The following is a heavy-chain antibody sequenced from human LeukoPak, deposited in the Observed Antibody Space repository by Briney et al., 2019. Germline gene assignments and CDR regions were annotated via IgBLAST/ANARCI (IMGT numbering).Heavy chain of an antibody. CDR2: INPNSGGT. J-gene: IGHJ5*02. V-gene: IGHV1-2*02. CDR1: GYTFIGYY. Sequence: ASVKVSCKASGYTFIGYYMHWVRQAPGEGLGWMGWINPNSGGTKYAQKFQGRVTMTRDTSISTAYMELNRLRSDDTAVYYCARDLTRDNWFDPWGQGTLVTVSS. CDR3: ARDLTRDNWFDP.